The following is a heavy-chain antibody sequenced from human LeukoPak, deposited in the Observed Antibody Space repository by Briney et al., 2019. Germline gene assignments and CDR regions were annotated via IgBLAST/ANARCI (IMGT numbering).Heavy chain of an antibody. V-gene: IGHV3-72*01. CDR2: TRNKANNYAT. Sequence: GGSLRLSCAVSGYPFSDHYIDWVRQAPGKGLEWVGQTRNKANNYATEYAASIKGRFITSRDDSSNPVYLQMNSLNTENAAVYYCARWRSGSGSDWGQGTLVTVSS. D-gene: IGHD2-15*01. CDR3: ARWRSGSGSD. J-gene: IGHJ4*02. CDR1: GYPFSDHY.